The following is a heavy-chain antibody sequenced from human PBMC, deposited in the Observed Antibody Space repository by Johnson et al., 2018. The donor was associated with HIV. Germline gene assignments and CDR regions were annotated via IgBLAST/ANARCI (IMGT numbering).Heavy chain of an antibody. D-gene: IGHD4-23*01. CDR2: MATAGNT. CDR1: VLTLSNYD. V-gene: IGHV3-13*01. J-gene: IGHJ3*02. CDR3: VKGRRWLPYGGAFDI. Sequence: MQLVASGGDWVQRGGSLKLSCAAAVLTLSNYDIHRVRQATGNGLEWVSTMATAGNTDYADPVKWRITISRDNSKNSLYLQMNSLRTEDTALYYCVKGRRWLPYGGAFDIWGQGTMVTVSS.